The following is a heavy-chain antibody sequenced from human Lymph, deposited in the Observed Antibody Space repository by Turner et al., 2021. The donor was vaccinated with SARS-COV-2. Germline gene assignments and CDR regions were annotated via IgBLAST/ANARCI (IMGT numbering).Heavy chain of an antibody. D-gene: IGHD1-26*01. CDR2: KKQDGSEK. Sequence: EVKLVESGGGWVEPGGSLRRSGAASGFTFSYYWMSWVRQAPGKGLEWVANKKQDGSEKYSVDSVKGRFTISRDNAKNSLFLQMNSLRAEDTAVYYCARMGSSSWYFDYWGQGTLVTVSS. CDR1: GFTFSYYW. J-gene: IGHJ4*02. V-gene: IGHV3-7*01. CDR3: ARMGSSSWYFDY.